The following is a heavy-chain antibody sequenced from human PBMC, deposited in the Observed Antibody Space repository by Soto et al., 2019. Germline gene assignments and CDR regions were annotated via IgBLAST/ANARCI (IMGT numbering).Heavy chain of an antibody. J-gene: IGHJ6*02. Sequence: QVQLVESGGGVVQPGRSLRLSCAASGFTFSSYAMYWVRQAPGKGLEWVAVISYDGNNKYYADSVKGRFTISRDNSKNTLYLPTKSLRAEDTAVYYCARAGCDGGRCYTLVGLRYGMDVWGQGTTVTVSS. CDR1: GFTFSSYA. D-gene: IGHD2-15*01. CDR3: ARAGCDGGRCYTLVGLRYGMDV. CDR2: ISYDGNNK. V-gene: IGHV3-30-3*01.